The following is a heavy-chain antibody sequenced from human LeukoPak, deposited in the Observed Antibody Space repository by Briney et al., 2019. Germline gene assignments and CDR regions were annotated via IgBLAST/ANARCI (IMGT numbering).Heavy chain of an antibody. Sequence: PSETLSLTCAVSGYSISSGYYWGWIRQPPGKGLEWIGSIYHSGSTYYNPSLKSRVTISVGTSKNQFSLKLSSVTAADTAVYYCARGIRIDFWSGYFDYWGQGTLVTVSS. CDR3: ARGIRIDFWSGYFDY. J-gene: IGHJ4*02. D-gene: IGHD3-3*01. V-gene: IGHV4-38-2*01. CDR2: IYHSGST. CDR1: GYSISSGYY.